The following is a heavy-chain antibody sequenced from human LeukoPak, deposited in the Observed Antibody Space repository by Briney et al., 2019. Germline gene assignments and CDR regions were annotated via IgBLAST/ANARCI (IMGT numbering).Heavy chain of an antibody. CDR3: AKQAGTTDYYYYMDV. CDR2: IRYDGSNK. Sequence: GGSLRLSCAASGFTFSSYGMHWVRQAPGKGLEWVAFIRYDGSNKYYADSVKGRFTISRDNSKNTLYLQVNSLRAEDTAVYYCAKQAGTTDYYYYMDVWGKGTTVTISS. D-gene: IGHD1-1*01. J-gene: IGHJ6*03. CDR1: GFTFSSYG. V-gene: IGHV3-30*02.